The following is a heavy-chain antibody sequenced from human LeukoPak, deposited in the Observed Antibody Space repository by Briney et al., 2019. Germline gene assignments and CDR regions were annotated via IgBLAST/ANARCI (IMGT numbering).Heavy chain of an antibody. J-gene: IGHJ4*02. D-gene: IGHD4-17*01. CDR2: INSGGSST. Sequence: GGSLRLSCAASGFTFSSYWMHWVRQAPGKGLVWVSRINSGGSSTSHADSVKGRFTISRDNAKNTLYLQMNSLRAEDTAVYYCARDTDTVTTILDYWGQGTLVTVSS. V-gene: IGHV3-74*01. CDR3: ARDTDTVTTILDY. CDR1: GFTFSSYW.